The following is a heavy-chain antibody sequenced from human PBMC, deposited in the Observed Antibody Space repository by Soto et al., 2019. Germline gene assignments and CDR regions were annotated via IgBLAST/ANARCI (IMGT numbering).Heavy chain of an antibody. J-gene: IGHJ6*02. CDR2: IYYSGST. D-gene: IGHD2-21*01. CDR1: GGSISSGGYY. CDR3: AASCVGCGGFNYYGMDV. V-gene: IGHV4-31*03. Sequence: QVQLQESGPGLVKPSQTLSLTCTVSGGSISSGGYYWSWIRQHPGKGLEWIGYIYYSGSTYYNPSLEGRVTISVDTSKNHFSLKLSSVTAADTAVYYCAASCVGCGGFNYYGMDVWGQGTTVTVSS.